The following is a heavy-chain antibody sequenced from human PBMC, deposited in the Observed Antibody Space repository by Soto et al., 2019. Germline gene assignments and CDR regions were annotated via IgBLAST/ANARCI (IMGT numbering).Heavy chain of an antibody. Sequence: GASVKVSCKASGYTFTTYDISWVRQAPGQGLEWMGRISTYNGNTNYPQSLQGRLTMTTDTSTTTAYMELRSLRSDDTAVYYCARAPYHVPMANAPNPYGMDVWGQGTTFTVSS. CDR2: ISTYNGNT. D-gene: IGHD3-10*02. CDR1: GYTFTTYD. V-gene: IGHV1-18*01. CDR3: ARAPYHVPMANAPNPYGMDV. J-gene: IGHJ6*02.